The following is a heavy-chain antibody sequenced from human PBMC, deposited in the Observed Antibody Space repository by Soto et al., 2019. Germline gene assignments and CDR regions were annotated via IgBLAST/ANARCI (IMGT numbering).Heavy chain of an antibody. V-gene: IGHV4-31*03. CDR1: GGSISSGDYY. Sequence: QVQLQESGPGLVKPSQTLALTCTVAGGSISSGDYYWNWIRQHPGKGLEWIGYIHYSGSTYYNPSLKGRLTISVDTSRNQFSLKLRSVTAAETAVYYCERAPLTSICFAYGMDVCCQVTTVTVSS. CDR2: IHYSGST. J-gene: IGHJ6*02. D-gene: IGHD3-3*02. CDR3: ERAPLTSICFAYGMDV.